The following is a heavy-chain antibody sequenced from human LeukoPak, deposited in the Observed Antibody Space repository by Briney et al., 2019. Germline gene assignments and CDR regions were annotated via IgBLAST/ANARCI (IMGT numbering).Heavy chain of an antibody. CDR3: ARDPGGNYYFDY. D-gene: IGHD4-23*01. CDR2: ISSSGSTI. J-gene: IGHJ4*02. V-gene: IGHV3-48*03. CDR1: GFTFSSYE. Sequence: GGSLRLSCAASGFTFSSYEMNWVRQAPGKGLEWVSYISSSGSTIYYADSVKGRFTISRDNAKNSLYLQMNSLRAEDTALYYCARDPGGNYYFDYWGQGTLVTVSS.